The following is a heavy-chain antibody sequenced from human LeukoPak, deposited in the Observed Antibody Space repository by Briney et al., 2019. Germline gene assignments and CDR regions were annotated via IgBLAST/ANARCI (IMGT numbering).Heavy chain of an antibody. CDR3: ARDLLSWYYYDSSGYYPN. J-gene: IGHJ3*01. D-gene: IGHD3-22*01. CDR1: GFTFSSYA. Sequence: GGSLRLSCAASGFTFSSYAMHWVRQAPGKGLEWVAVISYDGSNKYYADSVKGRFTISRDNSKNTLYLQMNSLRAEDTAVYYCARDLLSWYYYDSSGYYPNWGQGTMVTVSS. CDR2: ISYDGSNK. V-gene: IGHV3-30-3*01.